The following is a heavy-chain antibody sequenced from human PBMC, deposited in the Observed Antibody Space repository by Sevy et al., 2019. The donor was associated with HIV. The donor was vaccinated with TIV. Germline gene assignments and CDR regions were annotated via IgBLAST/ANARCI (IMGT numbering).Heavy chain of an antibody. CDR3: ARDHERIAVADLYYYYGMDV. V-gene: IGHV1-2*02. CDR1: GYTFTGYY. Sequence: ASVKVSCKASGYTFTGYYMHWVRQAPGQGLEWMGWLNPNSGGTNYAQKFQGRVTMTRDTSISTAYMELSRLRSDVTAVYYCARDHERIAVADLYYYYGMDVWGQGTTVTVSS. D-gene: IGHD6-19*01. J-gene: IGHJ6*02. CDR2: LNPNSGGT.